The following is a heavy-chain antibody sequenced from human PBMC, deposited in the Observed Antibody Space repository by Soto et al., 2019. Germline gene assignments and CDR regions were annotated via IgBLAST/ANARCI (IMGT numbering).Heavy chain of an antibody. Sequence: GGSLRLSCAASGFTFSSYWMSWVRQAPGKGLEWVANIKQDGSEKYYVDSVKGRFTISRDNAKNSLYLQMNSLRAEDTAVYYCARAQLPLTRYYGMDVWGQGTTVTVSS. CDR1: GFTFSSYW. CDR3: ARAQLPLTRYYGMDV. J-gene: IGHJ6*02. CDR2: IKQDGSEK. D-gene: IGHD2-2*01. V-gene: IGHV3-7*01.